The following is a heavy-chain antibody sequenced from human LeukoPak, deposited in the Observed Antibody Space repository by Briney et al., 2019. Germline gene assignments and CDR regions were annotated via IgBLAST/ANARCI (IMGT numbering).Heavy chain of an antibody. V-gene: IGHV1-46*01. CDR1: GYTFTSYY. J-gene: IGHJ4*02. CDR3: ARGPPLGWSSSSLDY. CDR2: INPSGGST. D-gene: IGHD6-6*01. Sequence: GASVKVSCKASGYTFTSYYMHWVRQAPGQGLEWMGIINPSGGSTSYAQKFQGRVTMTRDTSTSTVYMELSSLRSEDTAVYYCARGPPLGWSSSSLDYWGQGTLVTVSS.